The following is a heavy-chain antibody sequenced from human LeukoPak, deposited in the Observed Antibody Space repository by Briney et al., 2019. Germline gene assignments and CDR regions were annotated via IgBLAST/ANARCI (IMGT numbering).Heavy chain of an antibody. V-gene: IGHV1-69*13. D-gene: IGHD4-17*01. CDR1: GGTFSSYA. CDR2: IIPIFGTA. J-gene: IGHJ4*02. Sequence: ASVKVSCKASGGTFSSYAISWVRQAPGQGLEWMGGIIPIFGTANYAQKFQGRVTITADESTSTAYMELSSLRSEDTAVYYCARDLGNYGDYGGYFDYWGQGTLVTVSS. CDR3: ARDLGNYGDYGGYFDY.